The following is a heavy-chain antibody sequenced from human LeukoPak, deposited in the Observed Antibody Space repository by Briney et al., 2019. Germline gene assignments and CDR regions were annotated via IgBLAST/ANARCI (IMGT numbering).Heavy chain of an antibody. CDR2: IYHSGST. D-gene: IGHD1-7*01. CDR3: TRRRNYLSHFDY. Sequence: SETLSLTCAVSGGSISSNNWWWSWVRQPPGKGLEWIGEIYHSGSTNYNPSLKSRVTISVDKSNNQFSLKLSSVTAADTAVYYCTRRRNYLSHFDYWGQGTLVTVSS. CDR1: GGSISSNNW. V-gene: IGHV4-4*02. J-gene: IGHJ4*02.